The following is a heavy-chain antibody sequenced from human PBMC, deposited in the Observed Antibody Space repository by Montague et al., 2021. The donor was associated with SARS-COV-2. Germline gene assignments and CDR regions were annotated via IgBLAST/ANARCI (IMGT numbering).Heavy chain of an antibody. J-gene: IGHJ6*02. CDR1: DGSISSPNW. CDR3: ARGGTYHYGMDV. Sequence: SETLSLTCAVSDGSISSPNWWNWVRQPPGKGLEWIGEIYYAGNTNYNPSLKSRVTIFIDKSKNHFSLQLSAVNAADTAVYYCARGGTYHYGMDVWGQGTTVAVSS. D-gene: IGHD3-16*01. V-gene: IGHV4-4*02. CDR2: IYYAGNT.